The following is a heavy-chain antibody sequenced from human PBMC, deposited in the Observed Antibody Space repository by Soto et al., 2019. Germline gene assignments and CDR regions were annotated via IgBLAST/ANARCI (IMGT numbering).Heavy chain of an antibody. Sequence: QVQLVQSGAEVKKTGSSVRVSCKASGGSFTTHSITWMRQAPGQGLEWMGGLVPLFGTPNYAQKFQDRLTITADEATSTAYMELSSLRSEDTAVYYCARVAEEELAGTSFFDYWGQVTLVTVSS. V-gene: IGHV1-69*01. CDR3: ARVAEEELAGTSFFDY. J-gene: IGHJ4*02. CDR1: GGSFTTHS. D-gene: IGHD6-19*01. CDR2: LVPLFGTP.